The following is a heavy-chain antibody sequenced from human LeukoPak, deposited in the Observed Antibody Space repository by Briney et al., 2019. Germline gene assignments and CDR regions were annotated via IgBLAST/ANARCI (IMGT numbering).Heavy chain of an antibody. D-gene: IGHD1-26*01. CDR3: AREIVGTHKSRFDP. CDR1: GFTFGDTW. Sequence: TGGSLRLSCAASGFTFGDTWMNWVRQVPGQGLEWVANIKQDGSEKIYVASVKGRFTISRDNGKSSLYLQMNSLRAEDTAVYYCAREIVGTHKSRFDPWGQGTLVTVSS. J-gene: IGHJ5*02. V-gene: IGHV3-7*03. CDR2: IKQDGSEK.